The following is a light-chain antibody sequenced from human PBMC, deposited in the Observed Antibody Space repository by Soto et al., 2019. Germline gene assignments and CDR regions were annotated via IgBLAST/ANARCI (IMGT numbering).Light chain of an antibody. Sequence: QSALTQPRSVSGSPGQSVTISCTGTSSNVGGYNYVSWYQQHPGKAPKIMISDVTNRPSGVPDRFSGSKSGNTASLTISGLQPEDEADYYCCSYAGTYIHYVFGSGTKLTVL. V-gene: IGLV2-11*01. J-gene: IGLJ1*01. CDR2: DVT. CDR1: SSNVGGYNY. CDR3: CSYAGTYIHYV.